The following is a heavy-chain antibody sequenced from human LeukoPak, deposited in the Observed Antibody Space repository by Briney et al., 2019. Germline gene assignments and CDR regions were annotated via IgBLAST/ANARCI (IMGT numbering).Heavy chain of an antibody. CDR1: GGSISSGGYY. D-gene: IGHD2-21*01. Sequence: KPSETLSLTCTVSGGSISSGGYYWSWIRQHPGKGLEWIGYIYYSGSTYYNPSLKSRVTISVDTSKNQFSLKLSSVTAADAAVYYCASGPYSAPGAFGYWGQGTLVTVSS. CDR2: IYYSGST. CDR3: ASGPYSAPGAFGY. J-gene: IGHJ4*02. V-gene: IGHV4-31*03.